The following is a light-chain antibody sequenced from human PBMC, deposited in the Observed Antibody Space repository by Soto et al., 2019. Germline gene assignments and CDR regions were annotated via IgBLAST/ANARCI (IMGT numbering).Light chain of an antibody. Sequence: EIVLTQSPATLSLSPGERATLSCRVSESISTYLGWYQQKPGQAPRPLIYDASNRATGIPARFSGSGSGTEFTLTISSLEPEDSAVYFCQQRSSGVTFGQGTRLEIK. V-gene: IGKV3-11*01. CDR3: QQRSSGVT. J-gene: IGKJ5*01. CDR2: DAS. CDR1: ESISTY.